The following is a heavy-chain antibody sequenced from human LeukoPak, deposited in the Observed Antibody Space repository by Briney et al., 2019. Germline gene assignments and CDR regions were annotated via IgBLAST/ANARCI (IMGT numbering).Heavy chain of an antibody. V-gene: IGHV3-74*01. CDR3: ARVRSGYYFDY. Sequence: GGSLRLSCAASGFTFNIYAMSWVRQAPGKGLVWVSRISSDGSSTYYADSVEGRFTISRDNAKNTLYLQMNSLRAEDTAVYYCARVRSGYYFDYWGQGTLVTVSS. CDR2: ISSDGSST. J-gene: IGHJ4*02. D-gene: IGHD2-21*01. CDR1: GFTFNIYA.